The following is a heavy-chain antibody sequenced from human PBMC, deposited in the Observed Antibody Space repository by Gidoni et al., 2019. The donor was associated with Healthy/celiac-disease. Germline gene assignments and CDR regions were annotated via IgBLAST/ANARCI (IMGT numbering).Heavy chain of an antibody. CDR3: ARDQSGSSGESAFDI. Sequence: QVQLVESGGGVVRPGRSLRLSCSASGFPFRRYAMHWVRQAPGKGLEWVAVISYDGSNKYYADSVKGRFTISRDNSKNTLYLQMNSLRAEDTAVYYCARDQSGSSGESAFDIWGQGTMVTVSS. V-gene: IGHV3-30-3*01. J-gene: IGHJ3*02. D-gene: IGHD1-26*01. CDR2: ISYDGSNK. CDR1: GFPFRRYA.